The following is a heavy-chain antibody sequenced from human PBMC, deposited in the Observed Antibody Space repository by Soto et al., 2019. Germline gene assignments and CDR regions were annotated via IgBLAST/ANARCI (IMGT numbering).Heavy chain of an antibody. CDR2: ISGSGGST. CDR3: AFQALWVGELLSPFDI. Sequence: GGSLRLSCAASGFTFSSYAMSWVRQAPGKGLEWVSAISGSGGSTYYADSVKGRFTISRDNSKNTLYLQMNSLRAEDTAVYYCAFQALWVGELLSPFDIWGQGTMVTVSS. J-gene: IGHJ3*02. D-gene: IGHD3-10*01. CDR1: GFTFSSYA. V-gene: IGHV3-23*01.